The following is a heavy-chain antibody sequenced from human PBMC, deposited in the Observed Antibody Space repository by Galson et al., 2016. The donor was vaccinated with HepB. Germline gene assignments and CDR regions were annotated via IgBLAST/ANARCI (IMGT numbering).Heavy chain of an antibody. Sequence: SLRLSCATSGFTFSNSAMTWVRQAPGKGLEWMSTLSDGGDTTYYADSVKGRFTVSRDTSKNTLYLQMNSLRVDDTALYYCAKGGLSSRWASSWGQGTPVTVSS. J-gene: IGHJ4*02. D-gene: IGHD6-13*01. CDR2: LSDGGDTT. CDR3: AKGGLSSRWASS. CDR1: GFTFSNSA. V-gene: IGHV3-23*01.